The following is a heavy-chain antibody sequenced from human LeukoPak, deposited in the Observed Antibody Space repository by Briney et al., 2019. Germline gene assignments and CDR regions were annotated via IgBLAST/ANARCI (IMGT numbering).Heavy chain of an antibody. CDR2: IYYSGST. D-gene: IGHD3-22*01. CDR1: GGSISSYY. J-gene: IGHJ4*02. Sequence: SETLSLTCTVSGGSISSYYWSWIRQPPGKGLEWIGYIYYSGSTNYDPSLKSRVTISVDTSKNQFSLKLSSVTAADTAVYYCARHDSSYFDYWGQGTLVTVSS. CDR3: ARHDSSYFDY. V-gene: IGHV4-59*01.